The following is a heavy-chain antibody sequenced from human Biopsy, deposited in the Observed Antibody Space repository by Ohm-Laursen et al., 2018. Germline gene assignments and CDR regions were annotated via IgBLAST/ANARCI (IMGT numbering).Heavy chain of an antibody. D-gene: IGHD1-1*01. Sequence: SVKASCKTPGGTFSNYGVNWVRQAPGHGLEWLGGNIPILGTGNYARKFQDRVTVAADTFTRKATMELRSLRSDDPAVYYCATKLTGYFHHWGQGTLVIVSS. CDR3: ATKLTGYFHH. CDR2: NIPILGTG. V-gene: IGHV1-69*06. CDR1: GGTFSNYG. J-gene: IGHJ1*01.